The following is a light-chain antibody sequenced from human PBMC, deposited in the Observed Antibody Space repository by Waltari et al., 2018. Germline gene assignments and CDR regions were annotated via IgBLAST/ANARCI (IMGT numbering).Light chain of an antibody. Sequence: QSVLTQPPSASGTPGQRVTLTCSGSSSNIGRKSVNWYQQVPGTAPKLLIYSDNERPSGVPDRFSGSKSGSSASLAISGLHSEDEAEYFCASWDDSLKGLVFGGGTKVTVL. J-gene: IGLJ2*01. CDR1: SSNIGRKS. CDR2: SDN. V-gene: IGLV1-44*01. CDR3: ASWDDSLKGLV.